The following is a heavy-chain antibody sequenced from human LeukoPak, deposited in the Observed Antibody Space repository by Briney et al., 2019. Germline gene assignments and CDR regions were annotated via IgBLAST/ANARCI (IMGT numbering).Heavy chain of an antibody. CDR2: ISGSGTST. J-gene: IGHJ4*02. V-gene: IGHV3-23*01. D-gene: IGHD3-10*01. CDR1: GFTFYNSA. Sequence: GGSLRLSCAASGFTFYNSAMNWVRQAPGKGLEWVSGISGSGTSTYYADSMKGRFTISRDNSKNTLYLQMNSLRAEDTAVYYCAKGPMVRIDFWGQGTLVTVSS. CDR3: AKGPMVRIDF.